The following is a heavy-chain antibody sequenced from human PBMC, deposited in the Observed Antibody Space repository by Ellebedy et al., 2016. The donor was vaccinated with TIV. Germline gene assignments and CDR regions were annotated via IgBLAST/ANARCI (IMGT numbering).Heavy chain of an antibody. CDR1: GGSISSSSYY. J-gene: IGHJ4*02. Sequence: SETLSLTXTVSGGSISSSSYYWGWIRQPPGKGLEWIGSIYYSGSTYYNPSLKSRVTISVDTSKNQFSLKLSSVTAADTAVYYCARQEGFRNFDYWGQGTLVTVSS. V-gene: IGHV4-39*01. CDR3: ARQEGFRNFDY. CDR2: IYYSGST.